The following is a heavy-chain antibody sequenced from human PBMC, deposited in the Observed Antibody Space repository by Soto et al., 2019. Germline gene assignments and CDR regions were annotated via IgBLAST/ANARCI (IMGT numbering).Heavy chain of an antibody. CDR2: IFYSGTT. CDR3: ARDPGYCNNGVCPIFDL. V-gene: IGHV4-61*01. D-gene: IGHD2-8*01. Sequence: XGTLALTCTVSGGSVSSGRYYWSWIRQPPGVGLEWIGYIFYSGTTNYNPSLKSRVTMSLDSSKNQFSLNLSSVTAADTAVYFCARDPGYCNNGVCPIFDLWAQRVLVTVSS. CDR1: GGSVSSGRYY. J-gene: IGHJ4*02.